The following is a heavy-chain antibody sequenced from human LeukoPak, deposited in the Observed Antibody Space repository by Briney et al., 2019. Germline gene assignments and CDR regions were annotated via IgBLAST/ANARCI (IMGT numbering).Heavy chain of an antibody. CDR2: ISGSGGST. CDR3: AKDLSAYDFWSVPGY. J-gene: IGHJ4*02. D-gene: IGHD3-3*01. V-gene: IGHV3-23*01. CDR1: GFTFSSHW. Sequence: GGSLRLSCAASGFTFSSHWMSWVRQAPGKGLEWVSAISGSGGSTYYADSVKGRFTISRDNSKNTLYLQMNSLRAEDTAVYYCAKDLSAYDFWSVPGYWGQGTLVTVSS.